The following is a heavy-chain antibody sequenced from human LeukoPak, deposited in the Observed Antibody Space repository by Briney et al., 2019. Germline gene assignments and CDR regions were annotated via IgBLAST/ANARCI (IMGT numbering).Heavy chain of an antibody. CDR3: ARSAYRGYSNYSFDY. J-gene: IGHJ4*02. CDR2: ISYDGSNK. CDR1: GFTFSSYA. V-gene: IGHV3-30*04. D-gene: IGHD4-11*01. Sequence: GGSLRLSCAASGFTFSSYAMHWVRQAPGKGLEWVAVISYDGSNKYYADSVKGRFTISRDNSKNTLYLQMNSLRAEDTAVYYCARSAYRGYSNYSFDYWGQGTLVTVSS.